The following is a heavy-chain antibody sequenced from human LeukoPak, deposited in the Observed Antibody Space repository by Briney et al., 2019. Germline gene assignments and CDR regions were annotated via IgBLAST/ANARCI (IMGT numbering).Heavy chain of an antibody. V-gene: IGHV3-48*03. D-gene: IGHD2-2*01. Sequence: GGSLRLSCAASGFTFSGYEMNWVRQAPGKGLEWVSYISRSGTIISYADSVKGRFTISRDNAKNSLYLQMNSLRDEDTAVYYCARGRSTSQYWGQGTQVTVSS. CDR1: GFTFSGYE. CDR2: ISRSGTII. J-gene: IGHJ4*02. CDR3: ARGRSTSQY.